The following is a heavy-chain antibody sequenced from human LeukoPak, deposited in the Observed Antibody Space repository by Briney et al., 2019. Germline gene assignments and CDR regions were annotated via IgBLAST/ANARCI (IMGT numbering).Heavy chain of an antibody. V-gene: IGHV3-23*01. Sequence: PGGSLRLSCVASGFTFSNHAMTWVRQAPGKGLEWVSAISADAVDTFYAPSVKGRFTISRDNSKNTMYLQINSLRAEDTAIYYCAKDVWWSVSWGQGALATVSS. D-gene: IGHD2-8*02. CDR1: GFTFSNHA. J-gene: IGHJ5*02. CDR3: AKDVWWSVS. CDR2: ISADAVDT.